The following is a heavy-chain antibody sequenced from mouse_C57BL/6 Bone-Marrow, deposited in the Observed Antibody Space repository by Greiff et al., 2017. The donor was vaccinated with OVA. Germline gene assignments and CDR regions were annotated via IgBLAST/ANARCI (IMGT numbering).Heavy chain of an antibody. CDR3: ARSRYYGSSYWWYFDV. J-gene: IGHJ1*03. CDR1: GYTFTDYN. CDR2: INPNNGGT. V-gene: IGHV1-18*01. Sequence: EVQRVESGPELVEPGASVKIPCKASGYTFTDYNMDWVKQSHGKSLEWIGDINPNNGGTIYNQKFKGKATLTVDKSSSTAYMELRSLTSEDTAVYYCARSRYYGSSYWWYFDVWGTGTTVTVSS. D-gene: IGHD1-1*01.